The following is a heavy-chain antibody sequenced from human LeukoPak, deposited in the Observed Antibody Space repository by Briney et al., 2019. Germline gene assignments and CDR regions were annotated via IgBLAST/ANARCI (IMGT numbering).Heavy chain of an antibody. CDR1: GFTFSSYA. D-gene: IGHD3-3*01. V-gene: IGHV3-23*01. CDR3: AKCPSGYVVTGNYFDY. J-gene: IGHJ4*02. Sequence: GGSLRLSCAASGFTFSSYAMSWVRQAPGKGLEWVSAISGSGGSTYYADSVKGRFTISRDNSKNTLYLQMNSLRAEDTAVYYCAKCPSGYVVTGNYFDYWGQGTLVTVSS. CDR2: ISGSGGST.